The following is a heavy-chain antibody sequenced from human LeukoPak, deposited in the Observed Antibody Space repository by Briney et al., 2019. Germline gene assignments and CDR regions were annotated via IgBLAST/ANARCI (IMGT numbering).Heavy chain of an antibody. Sequence: GGSLRFSCAASGFTFSDYYMSWIGQAPGKGLEGVSYISSSGSTIYYADSVKGRFTISRDNAKNSLYLQMNSLRAEDTAVYYCARVEMATKQAFDIWGQGTMVTVSS. CDR3: ARVEMATKQAFDI. D-gene: IGHD5-24*01. J-gene: IGHJ3*02. CDR2: ISSSGSTI. CDR1: GFTFSDYY. V-gene: IGHV3-11*01.